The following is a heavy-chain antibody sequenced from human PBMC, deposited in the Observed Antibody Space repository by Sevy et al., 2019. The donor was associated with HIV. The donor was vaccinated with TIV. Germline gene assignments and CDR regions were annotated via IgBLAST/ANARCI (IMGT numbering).Heavy chain of an antibody. D-gene: IGHD6-13*01. Sequence: GGSLRLSCVASGFTFSSFEMNWVRQAPGKGPEWVSHISNSGSIIYYEDSVKGRFTISRDNAKNSLYLQMNSLRAEDTAVYYCAREDGSRQYFQYWGQGTLVTVSS. CDR1: GFTFSSFE. V-gene: IGHV3-48*03. J-gene: IGHJ1*01. CDR3: AREDGSRQYFQY. CDR2: ISNSGSII.